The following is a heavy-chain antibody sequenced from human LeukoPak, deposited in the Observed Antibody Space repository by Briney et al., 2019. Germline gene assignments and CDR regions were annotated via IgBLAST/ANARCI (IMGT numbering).Heavy chain of an antibody. CDR3: ARDSDIVVVVAAYSH. CDR2: ISAYNGNT. V-gene: IGHV1-18*01. J-gene: IGHJ4*02. CDR1: GYTFTSYG. D-gene: IGHD2-15*01. Sequence: ASVKVSCKASGYTFTSYGISWVRQAPGQGLEWMGWISAYNGNTNYAQKLQGRVTMTTDTSTSTAYMELRSLRSDDTAVYYCARDSDIVVVVAAYSHWGQGTLVTVSS.